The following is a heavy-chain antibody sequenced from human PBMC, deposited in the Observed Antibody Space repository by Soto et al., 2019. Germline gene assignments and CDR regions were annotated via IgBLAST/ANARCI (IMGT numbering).Heavy chain of an antibody. J-gene: IGHJ4*02. CDR3: AREGNGWYYSDY. Sequence: SETLSLTCTVSGGSITSFYWSWMRHTPGKGLEWIGHISYTGSTNYNPSLKSRVTIAVDTSKNQFSLNLTSVTAADTAVYYCAREGNGWYYSDYWGQGALVTVSS. D-gene: IGHD6-19*01. CDR1: GGSITSFY. V-gene: IGHV4-59*01. CDR2: ISYTGST.